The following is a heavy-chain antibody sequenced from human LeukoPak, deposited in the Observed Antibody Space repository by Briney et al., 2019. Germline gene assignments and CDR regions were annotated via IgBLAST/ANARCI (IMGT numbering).Heavy chain of an antibody. CDR1: GGTFSSYA. CDR2: IIPIFGTA. J-gene: IGHJ5*02. V-gene: IGHV1-69*13. D-gene: IGHD5-24*01. CDR3: ARERDGYNPRSPVWFDP. Sequence: GASVKVSCKAFGGTFSSYAISWVRQAPGQGLEWMGGIIPIFGTANYAQKFQGRVTITADESTSTAYMELSSLRSEDTAVYYCARERDGYNPRSPVWFDPWGQGTLVTVSS.